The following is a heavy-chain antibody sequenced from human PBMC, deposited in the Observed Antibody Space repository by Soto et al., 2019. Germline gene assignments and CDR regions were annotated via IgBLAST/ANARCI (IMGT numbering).Heavy chain of an antibody. CDR1: GYTFTIYY. CDR2: INPSGGST. V-gene: IGHV1-46*01. D-gene: IGHD3-22*01. CDR3: ARGTMIVAKFDP. J-gene: IGHJ5*02. Sequence: SVKVSGKASGYTFTIYYMHCVLQSPGQGLEWMGIINPSGGSTSYAQKFQGRVTMTRDTSTSTVYMELSSLRSEDTAVYYCARGTMIVAKFDPWGQGTLVTV.